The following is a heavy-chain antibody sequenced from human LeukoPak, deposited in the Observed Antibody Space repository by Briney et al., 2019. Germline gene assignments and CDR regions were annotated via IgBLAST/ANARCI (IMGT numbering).Heavy chain of an antibody. D-gene: IGHD3-22*01. CDR3: ARGSTYYDSSGQVPFDY. V-gene: IGHV3-48*01. CDR1: GFTFSSHS. Sequence: GGSLRLSCAASGFTFSSHSMNWVRQAPGKGLEWVSYISSSGSTIYYADSVKGRFSISRDNAKNSLHLQMNSLRAEDTAVYYCARGSTYYDSSGQVPFDYWGQGTLVTVSS. CDR2: ISSSGSTI. J-gene: IGHJ4*02.